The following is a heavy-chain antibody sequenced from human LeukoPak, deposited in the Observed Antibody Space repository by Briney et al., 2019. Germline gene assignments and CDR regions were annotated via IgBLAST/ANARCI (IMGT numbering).Heavy chain of an antibody. V-gene: IGHV3-23*01. D-gene: IGHD2-8*01. CDR2: ISGSGGST. J-gene: IGHJ4*02. CDR3: AKDISSTYEVIYFDY. CDR1: GFTFSSYA. Sequence: PGGSLRLSCAASGFTFSSYAMSWVRQAPGKGLGWVSAISGSGGSTYYADSVKGRFTISRDNSKNTLYLQMNSLRAEDTAVYYCAKDISSTYEVIYFDYWGQGTLVTVSS.